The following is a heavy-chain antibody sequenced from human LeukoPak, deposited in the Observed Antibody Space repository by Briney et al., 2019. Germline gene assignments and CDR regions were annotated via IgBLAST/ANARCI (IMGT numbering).Heavy chain of an antibody. D-gene: IGHD5-24*01. CDR2: IWYDGSNK. CDR3: AKETSESQNYNFDY. Sequence: PGGSLRLSCAASGFTFSSYGMHWVRQAPGKGLEWVAVIWYDGSNKYYADSVKGRFTISRDNSKNTLYLQMNSLRAEDTAIYYCAKETSESQNYNFDYWGQGTLVTVSS. J-gene: IGHJ4*02. V-gene: IGHV3-30*02. CDR1: GFTFSSYG.